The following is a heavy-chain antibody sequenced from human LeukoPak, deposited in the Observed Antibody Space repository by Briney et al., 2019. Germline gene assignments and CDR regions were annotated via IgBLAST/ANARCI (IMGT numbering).Heavy chain of an antibody. Sequence: ASVKVSCKASGYTFTSYYMHWVRQAPGQGLEWMGIINPSGGSTTYAQKFQGRVTMTRDRSTSTVYMELSSLRSEDTAVYYCARNPNWNYYYFDYWGQGTLVTVSS. CDR3: ARNPNWNYYYFDY. J-gene: IGHJ4*02. V-gene: IGHV1-46*01. CDR1: GYTFTSYY. D-gene: IGHD1-7*01. CDR2: INPSGGST.